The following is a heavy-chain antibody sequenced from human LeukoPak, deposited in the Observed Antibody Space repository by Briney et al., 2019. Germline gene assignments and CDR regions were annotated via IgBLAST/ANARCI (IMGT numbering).Heavy chain of an antibody. J-gene: IGHJ4*02. CDR3: ARASKASAPFDC. Sequence: GGSLRLSCAAPGFTVSSNYMSWVRQAPGKGLEWVSVIYSGGSTYYADSVKGRFTISRDNSKNTLSLQMNSLRADDTAVYYCARASKASAPFDCWGQGTLVTVSS. CDR2: IYSGGST. D-gene: IGHD3-10*01. V-gene: IGHV3-53*01. CDR1: GFTVSSNY.